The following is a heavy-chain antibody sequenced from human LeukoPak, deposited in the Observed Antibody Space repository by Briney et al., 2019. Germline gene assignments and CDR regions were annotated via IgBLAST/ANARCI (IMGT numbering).Heavy chain of an antibody. V-gene: IGHV5-51*01. J-gene: IGHJ4*02. D-gene: IGHD2-2*01. CDR1: GYTFTNYW. CDR2: IYPGDSDT. Sequence: GESLKISCKSSGYTFTNYWIGWVRQMPGKGLVWMGIIYPGDSDTRYSPSFQGQVTISADKSISAAYLQWSSLQASDTAMYYCARLPSRSCSSSSCYVVDYWGQGTLVTVSS. CDR3: ARLPSRSCSSSSCYVVDY.